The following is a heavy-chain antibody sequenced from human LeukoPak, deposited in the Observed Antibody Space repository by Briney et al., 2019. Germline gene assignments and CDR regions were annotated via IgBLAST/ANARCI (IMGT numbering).Heavy chain of an antibody. Sequence: LETLSLTRTVSLGSPSGCNSSSSSHSPGEGLGWIWYLYYTGYSKYNHSLKSRVTLSVDTSKKQFFLRLSSVTAADTAVYYCAGRSLALVRGAITRGDQYYTMDVWGQGTTVTVPS. D-gene: IGHD3-10*01. CDR2: LYYTGYS. J-gene: IGHJ6*02. CDR3: AGRSLALVRGAITRGDQYYTMDV. V-gene: IGHV4-59*08. CDR1: LGSPSGCN.